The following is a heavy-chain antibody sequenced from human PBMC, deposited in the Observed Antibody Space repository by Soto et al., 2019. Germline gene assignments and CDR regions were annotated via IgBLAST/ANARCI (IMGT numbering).Heavy chain of an antibody. CDR1: GFTFSSYG. J-gene: IGHJ3*02. Sequence: GGSLRLSCAASGFTFSSYGMHWVRQAPGKGLEWVAVIWYDGSNKYYADSVKGRFTISRDNSKNTLYLQMNSLRAEDTAEYYCARDRACGGDCYHDAFDIWGQGTMVTVSS. V-gene: IGHV3-33*08. CDR3: ARDRACGGDCYHDAFDI. CDR2: IWYDGSNK. D-gene: IGHD2-21*01.